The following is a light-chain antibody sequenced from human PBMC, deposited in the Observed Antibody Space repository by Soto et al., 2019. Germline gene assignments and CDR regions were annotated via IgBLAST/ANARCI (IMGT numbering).Light chain of an antibody. J-gene: IGKJ4*01. V-gene: IGKV3-20*01. CDR3: QQYINWPT. Sequence: EILLTQSPGTLSLSPGERATLSCRASQSVSSEYLAWYQQKPDQAPRLLIYGASSRATGIPDRFSGSGSGTDFTLTISRLEPEDFAVYYCQQYINWPTFGGGTKVDIK. CDR2: GAS. CDR1: QSVSSEY.